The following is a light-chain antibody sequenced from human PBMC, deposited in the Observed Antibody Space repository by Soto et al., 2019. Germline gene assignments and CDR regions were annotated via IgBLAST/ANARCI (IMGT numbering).Light chain of an antibody. V-gene: IGKV1-39*01. J-gene: IGKJ2*01. CDR3: QQTYSTPHT. CDR2: AAS. CDR1: QRISSS. Sequence: DIQMTQSPSSLSASVGDRVTITCRASQRISSSLNWYQQKPGQAPKLQIYAASSLQSGVPSRFSGSGSGTDFTLTISSLKLEDFATYYCQQTYSTPHTFGQETKLEIK.